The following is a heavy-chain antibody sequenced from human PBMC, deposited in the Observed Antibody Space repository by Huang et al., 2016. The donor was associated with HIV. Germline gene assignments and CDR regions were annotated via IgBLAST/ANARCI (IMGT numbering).Heavy chain of an antibody. CDR2: INTKTGNA. CDR3: ARDARELRDYLVRFNWFAP. CDR1: GYSFSDYA. Sequence: QVQLVQSGSEFKKPGAAVRVSCKASGYSFSDYAVNWVRQAPGQGLEWVGWINTKTGNATYVQGFRGRFVFSLDTSVKTAYLQISSLKTEDAAVYYCARDARELRDYLVRFNWFAPWGQGTLVTVSS. J-gene: IGHJ5*02. D-gene: IGHD1-7*01. V-gene: IGHV7-4-1*02.